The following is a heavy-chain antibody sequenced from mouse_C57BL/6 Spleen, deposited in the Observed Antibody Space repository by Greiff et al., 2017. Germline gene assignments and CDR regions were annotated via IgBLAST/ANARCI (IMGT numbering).Heavy chain of an antibody. V-gene: IGHV10-1*01. D-gene: IGHD1-1*01. CDR2: IRSKSNNYAT. Sequence: EVQLVESGGGLVQPKGSLKLSCAASGFSFNTYAMNWVRQAPGKGLEWVARIRSKSNNYATYYADSVKDRFTISRDDSESMLYLQMNNLKTEDTAMYYCVRQVSYYDGSAYAMDYWGQGTSVTVSS. J-gene: IGHJ4*01. CDR1: GFSFNTYA. CDR3: VRQVSYYDGSAYAMDY.